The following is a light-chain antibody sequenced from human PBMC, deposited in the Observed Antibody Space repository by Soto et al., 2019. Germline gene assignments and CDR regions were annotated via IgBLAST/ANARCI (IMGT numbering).Light chain of an antibody. CDR3: QQSNNHPVS. Sequence: DIQMTQSPSTLSASVGDTVTVTCRASQGVSGWLAWFQQKPGMAPKFVIYDVSGLQSGVPSRFSGSGSGTKFTLTIASLQPEDFATYYCQQSNNHPVSFGQGTRLEIK. CDR2: DVS. CDR1: QGVSGW. J-gene: IGKJ5*01. V-gene: IGKV1-5*01.